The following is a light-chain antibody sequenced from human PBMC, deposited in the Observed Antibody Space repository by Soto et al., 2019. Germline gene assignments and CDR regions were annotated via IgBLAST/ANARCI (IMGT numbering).Light chain of an antibody. CDR3: QKYNNVPLT. Sequence: EIPMTQSPASLSASVGDRVTITCRASQGISDRLAWYQQKPGRVPHLLIYAASILQSGVPSRFSGSGSGTEFTLSISSLQPEDVATYYCQKYNNVPLTFGGGTRVEIK. CDR2: AAS. J-gene: IGKJ4*01. V-gene: IGKV1-27*01. CDR1: QGISDR.